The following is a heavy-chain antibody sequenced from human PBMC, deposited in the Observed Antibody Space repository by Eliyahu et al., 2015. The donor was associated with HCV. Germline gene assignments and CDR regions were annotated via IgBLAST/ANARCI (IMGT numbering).Heavy chain of an antibody. D-gene: IGHD3-22*01. CDR3: TRHSGYDSSGYYDY. J-gene: IGHJ4*02. CDR2: IYPGNSDT. Sequence: EVQLVQSGEEVKKPGESLKISCKGSGYTFSNYWIGWVRQMPGKGLEWMGIIYPGNSDTRYNPSFQGQVTISADKSISTAYLQWSSLKASDTAIYYCTRHSGYDSSGYYDYWSQGSLLTVSS. CDR1: GYTFSNYW. V-gene: IGHV5-51*01.